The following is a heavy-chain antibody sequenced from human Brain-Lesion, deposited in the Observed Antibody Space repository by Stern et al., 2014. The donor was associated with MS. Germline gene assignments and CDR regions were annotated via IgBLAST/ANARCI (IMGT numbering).Heavy chain of an antibody. D-gene: IGHD1-26*01. Sequence: LVQPGAEVKKPWASVKVSCKVSGYTLPELSMHWVRQAPRKGLEWMGGFDPEDGETIDAQKFQGRVTMAEDTSTGTGYMGGASLRSEDTAVYYCATLSPGAGGNYYRHFDYWGQGTLVTVSS. CDR2: FDPEDGET. CDR3: ATLSPGAGGNYYRHFDY. J-gene: IGHJ4*02. V-gene: IGHV1-24*01. CDR1: GYTLPELS.